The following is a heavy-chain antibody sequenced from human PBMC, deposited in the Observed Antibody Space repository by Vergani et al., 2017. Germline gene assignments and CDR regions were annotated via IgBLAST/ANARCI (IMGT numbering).Heavy chain of an antibody. D-gene: IGHD1-1*01. Sequence: EVELVPSGPEMRKPGESLKTSCKCSEYSFGNYWIGWVRQMPGKGLEWMGIIYPADSDTRYSPSFQGQVTISADKSISTAFLQWDSLTASDTALYYCARHTTYTDSWGQGTLVTVSS. CDR3: ARHTTYTDS. CDR2: IYPADSDT. V-gene: IGHV5-51*01. J-gene: IGHJ4*02. CDR1: EYSFGNYW.